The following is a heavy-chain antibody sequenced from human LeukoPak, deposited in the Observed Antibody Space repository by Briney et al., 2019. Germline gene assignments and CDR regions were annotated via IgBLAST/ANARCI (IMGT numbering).Heavy chain of an antibody. CDR2: ISYDGSNK. V-gene: IGHV3-30*04. D-gene: IGHD5-18*01. J-gene: IGHJ6*02. CDR1: GFTFSSYA. Sequence: GGSLRLSCAASGFTFSSYAMHWVRQAPGKGLEWVAVISYDGSNKYYADFVKGRFTISRDNSKNTLYLQMNSLRAEDTAVYYCARDTAMGSSGYYYGMDVWGQGTTVTVSS. CDR3: ARDTAMGSSGYYYGMDV.